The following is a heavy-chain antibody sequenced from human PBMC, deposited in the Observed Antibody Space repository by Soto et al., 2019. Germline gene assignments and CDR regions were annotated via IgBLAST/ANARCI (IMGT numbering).Heavy chain of an antibody. CDR2: IIPIFGTA. D-gene: IGHD3-10*01. CDR3: ARSRQLLWFGYSGDWFDP. CDR1: GGTFSSYA. V-gene: IGHV1-69*13. Sequence: ASVKVSCKASGGTFSSYAISWVRQAPGQGLEWMGGIIPIFGTANYAQKFQGRVTITADESTSTAYMELSSLRSEDTAVYYCARSRQLLWFGYSGDWFDPWGQGTLVTVSS. J-gene: IGHJ5*02.